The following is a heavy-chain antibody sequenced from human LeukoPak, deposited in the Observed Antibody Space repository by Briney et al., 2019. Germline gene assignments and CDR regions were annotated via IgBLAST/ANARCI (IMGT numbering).Heavy chain of an antibody. J-gene: IGHJ3*02. CDR1: GYTFTSYA. CDR2: INAGNGNT. CDR3: ARVGYSGSYWGAFDI. Sequence: ASVKFSCKASGYTFTSYAMHWVRQAPGQRLEWMGWINAGNGNTKYSQKFQGRVTITRDTSASTAYMELSSLRSEDTAVYYCARVGYSGSYWGAFDIWGQGTIVTVSS. D-gene: IGHD1-26*01. V-gene: IGHV1-3*01.